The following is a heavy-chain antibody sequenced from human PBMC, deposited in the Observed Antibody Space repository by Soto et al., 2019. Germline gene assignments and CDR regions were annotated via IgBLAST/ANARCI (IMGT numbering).Heavy chain of an antibody. Sequence: QVQLVQSGAEVKKPGSSVKVSCKASGGTFSSYAISWVRQAPGQGLEWMGGIIPIFGTANYAQKFQGSVTITADESTSTAYMELSSLRSEDTAVYYCAREGPRIAAAGQYYYGMDVWGQGTTVTVSS. CDR2: IIPIFGTA. J-gene: IGHJ6*02. CDR1: GGTFSSYA. D-gene: IGHD6-13*01. CDR3: AREGPRIAAAGQYYYGMDV. V-gene: IGHV1-69*01.